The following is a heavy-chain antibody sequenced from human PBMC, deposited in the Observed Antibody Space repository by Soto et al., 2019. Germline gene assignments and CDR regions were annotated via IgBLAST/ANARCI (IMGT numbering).Heavy chain of an antibody. CDR3: ARDDSSSWAPGY. CDR1: GGTFSSYA. Sequence: GASVKVSCKASGGTFSSYAISCVRPAPGQGLEWMGGIIPIFGTANYAQKFQGRVTITADESTSTAYMELSSLRSEDTAVYYCARDDSSSWAPGYWGHGTLVTVSS. J-gene: IGHJ4*01. V-gene: IGHV1-69*13. D-gene: IGHD6-13*01. CDR2: IIPIFGTA.